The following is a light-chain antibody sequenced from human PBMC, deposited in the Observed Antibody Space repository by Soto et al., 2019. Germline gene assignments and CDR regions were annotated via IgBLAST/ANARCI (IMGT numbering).Light chain of an antibody. CDR3: CSYAGIYNLV. J-gene: IGLJ7*01. CDR2: DVT. Sequence: QSVLTQPPSVSGSPGQSVTISCTGTSSDVGNYNYVSWYQQHPGKAPKIMIYDVTKRPSGVPGRFSGSKSGNTASLTISGLQSEYEADYYCCSYAGIYNLVFGGGTQLTVL. CDR1: SSDVGNYNY. V-gene: IGLV2-11*01.